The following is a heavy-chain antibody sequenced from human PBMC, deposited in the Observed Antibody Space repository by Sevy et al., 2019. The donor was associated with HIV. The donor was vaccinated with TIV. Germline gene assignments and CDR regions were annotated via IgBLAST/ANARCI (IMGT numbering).Heavy chain of an antibody. CDR2: IKPNEDTI. J-gene: IGHJ4*02. CDR3: ARDISLGTTDGFYFDY. V-gene: IGHV1-46*01. Sequence: ASVKVSCKASGYTFTRHYLHWVRQAPGQGLEWMGIIKPNEDTIRYAQKFQGRITMTRDTSTSTVYMELSSLRSGDTAMYYCARDISLGTTDGFYFDYWGQGTLVTVSS. D-gene: IGHD1-1*01. CDR1: GYTFTRHY.